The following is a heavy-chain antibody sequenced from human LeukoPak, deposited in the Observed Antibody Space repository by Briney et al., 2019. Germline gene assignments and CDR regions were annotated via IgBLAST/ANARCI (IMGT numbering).Heavy chain of an antibody. CDR2: INHSGST. CDR3: ARGRFLCSSTSCFYYYGMDV. D-gene: IGHD2-2*01. CDR1: GGSFSGYY. J-gene: IGHJ6*02. V-gene: IGHV4-34*01. Sequence: SETLSLTGAVYGGSFSGYYWSWIRQPPGKGLEWIGEINHSGSTNYNPSLKSRVTISVDTSKNQFSLKLSSVTAADTDVYYCARGRFLCSSTSCFYYYGMDVWGQGTTVTVSS.